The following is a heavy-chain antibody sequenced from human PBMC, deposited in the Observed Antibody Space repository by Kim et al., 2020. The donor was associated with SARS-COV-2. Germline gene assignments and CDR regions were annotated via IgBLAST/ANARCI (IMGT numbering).Heavy chain of an antibody. Sequence: GGSLRLSCAASGFTFSSYSINWVRQAPGKGLEWVSSISSNRSNIYYADSVKGRFTISRDNAKNTLYLQMNSLRAEDTAVYYCARGNRDDDYPFYYGGQGT. V-gene: IGHV3-21*01. CDR1: GFTFSSYS. CDR2: ISSNRSNI. J-gene: IGHJ4*02. CDR3: ARGNRDDDYPFYY. D-gene: IGHD5-12*01.